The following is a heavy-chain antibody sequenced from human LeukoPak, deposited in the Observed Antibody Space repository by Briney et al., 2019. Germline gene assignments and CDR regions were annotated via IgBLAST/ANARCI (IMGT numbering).Heavy chain of an antibody. CDR2: INPNSGGT. CDR3: ARDVLLVSPPTGDSSLFDY. Sequence: ASVKVSCKASGYTFTGYYMHWVRQAPGQGLEWMGWINPNSGGTNYAQKFQGRVTMTRDTSISTAYMELSRLRSDDTAVYYCARDVLLVSPPTGDSSLFDYWGQGTLVTVSS. V-gene: IGHV1-2*02. J-gene: IGHJ4*02. D-gene: IGHD7-27*01. CDR1: GYTFTGYY.